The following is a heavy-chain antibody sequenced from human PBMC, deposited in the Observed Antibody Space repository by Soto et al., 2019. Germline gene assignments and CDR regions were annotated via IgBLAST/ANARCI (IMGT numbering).Heavy chain of an antibody. J-gene: IGHJ6*02. CDR3: AKAQYSGSYSYYYYGMDV. D-gene: IGHD1-26*01. CDR2: ISGSGGST. Sequence: PGGSLRLSCAASGSTFSSYAMSWVRQAPGKGLEWVSAISGSGGSTYYADSVKGRFTISRDNSKNTLYLQMNSLRAEDTAVYYCAKAQYSGSYSYYYYGMDVWGQGTTVTVSS. V-gene: IGHV3-23*01. CDR1: GSTFSSYA.